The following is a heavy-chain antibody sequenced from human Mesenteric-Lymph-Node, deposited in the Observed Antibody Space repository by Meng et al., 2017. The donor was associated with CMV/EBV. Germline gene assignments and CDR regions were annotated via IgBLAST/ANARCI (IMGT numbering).Heavy chain of an antibody. J-gene: IGHJ5*02. CDR3: ARLASIAVAGTVGTFDP. D-gene: IGHD6-19*01. Sequence: GSLRLSCTVSGGSVSSGSYYWSWIRQPPGKGLEWIGYIYYIGNTNYNPSLKSRVTISVDTSKNQFSLKLTSVTAADTAVYYCARLASIAVAGTVGTFDPWGQGTLVTVSS. V-gene: IGHV4-61*01. CDR2: IYYIGNT. CDR1: GGSVSSGSYY.